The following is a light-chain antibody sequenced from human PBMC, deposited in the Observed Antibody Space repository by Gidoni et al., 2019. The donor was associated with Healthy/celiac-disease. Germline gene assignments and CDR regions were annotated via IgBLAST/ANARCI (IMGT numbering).Light chain of an antibody. CDR1: ALPKQY. J-gene: IGLJ3*02. CDR2: KDS. CDR3: QSADSSGTYKV. V-gene: IGLV3-25*03. Sequence: SYALTQPPSVSVSPGQTARITCSGDALPKQYAYWYQQKPGQAPVLVISKDSERPSGIPERFSGSSSGTTVTLTISGVQAEDEADYYCQSADSSGTYKVFGGGTKLTVL.